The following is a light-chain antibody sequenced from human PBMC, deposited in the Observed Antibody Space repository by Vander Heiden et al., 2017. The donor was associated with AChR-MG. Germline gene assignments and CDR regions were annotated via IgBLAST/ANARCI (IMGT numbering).Light chain of an antibody. V-gene: IGKV3-11*01. CDR1: QSVNTF. CDR2: DAS. Sequence: EIVLTQSPATLSLFPGERATLSCRASQSVNTFLAWYQHRPGLSPRLLLFDASNRATGIPARFSGSGSGTDFTLTISSLEPEDFAIYYCQQRDNWPRTFGQGTRIEIK. CDR3: QQRDNWPRT. J-gene: IGKJ1*01.